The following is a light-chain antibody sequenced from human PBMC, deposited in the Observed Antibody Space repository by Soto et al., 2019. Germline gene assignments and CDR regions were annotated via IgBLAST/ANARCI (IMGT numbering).Light chain of an antibody. CDR3: AACDASRNAPV. Sequence: QSVLTQPPSASGTPGQRVTISCSGTSSNIGSNTVNWYQQLQGTAPKLLIYSNDHRPSGVADGFSGSNSGTSASLAISGLQHEDEADYYCAACDASRNAPVFGRGTKLTVL. J-gene: IGLJ3*02. V-gene: IGLV1-44*01. CDR1: SSNIGSNT. CDR2: SND.